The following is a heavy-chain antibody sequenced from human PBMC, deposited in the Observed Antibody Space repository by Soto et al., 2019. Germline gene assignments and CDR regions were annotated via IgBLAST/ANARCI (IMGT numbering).Heavy chain of an antibody. CDR2: ISGSGGST. J-gene: IGHJ6*02. CDR1: GFTFSSYA. V-gene: IGHV3-23*01. D-gene: IGHD3-22*01. Sequence: GGSLRLSCAASGFTFSSYAMSWVRQAPGKGLEWVSAISGSGGSTYYADSVKGRFTISRDNSKNTLYLQMKSLRAEDTAVYYCANFDNSYDGGGGTENYYYYYGRGGWGQG. CDR3: ANFDNSYDGGGGTENYYYYYGRGG.